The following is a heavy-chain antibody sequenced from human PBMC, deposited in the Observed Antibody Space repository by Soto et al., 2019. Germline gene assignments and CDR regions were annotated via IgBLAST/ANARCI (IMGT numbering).Heavy chain of an antibody. CDR2: INVINGDA. J-gene: IGHJ4*02. CDR3: IVSRGWWACHY. CDR1: GYTFTTHD. Sequence: ASVKVSCKASGYTFTTHDMHWVRQAPGQRLEWRGWINVINGDAYYSQRFQGRVTFTRDPTATTGYMELTRLIFGATAIYYCIVSRGWWACHYRPQGSLVTVSS. D-gene: IGHD6-19*01. V-gene: IGHV1-3*01.